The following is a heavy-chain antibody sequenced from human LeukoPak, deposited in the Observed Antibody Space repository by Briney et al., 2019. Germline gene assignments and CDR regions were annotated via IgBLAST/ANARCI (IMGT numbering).Heavy chain of an antibody. CDR1: GFNFRTCW. J-gene: IGHJ4*02. D-gene: IGHD3-22*01. V-gene: IGHV3-74*01. CDR2: IDSDGTAT. Sequence: GGSLRLSCAASGFNFRTCWMHWGRQAPGKGLVWVSRIDSDGTATYADSVKGRFTISRDNSNHTLYLQMNSLRGDDTAVYYCSKDARTCHSSGCWKPSDYWGQGALVTVSS. CDR3: SKDARTCHSSGCWKPSDY.